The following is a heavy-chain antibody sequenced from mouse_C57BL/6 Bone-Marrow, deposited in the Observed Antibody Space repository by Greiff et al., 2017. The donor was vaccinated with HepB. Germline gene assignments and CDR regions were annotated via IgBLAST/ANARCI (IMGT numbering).Heavy chain of an antibody. CDR2: ISYSGST. CDR1: GYSITSDY. D-gene: IGHD1-1*01. J-gene: IGHJ4*01. CDR3: ARWGYYYGSSYGYAMDY. V-gene: IGHV3-8*01. Sequence: DVKLQESGPGLAKPSQTLSLTCSVTGYSITSDYWNWIRKFPGNKLEYMGYISYSGSTYYNPSLKSRISITRDTSKNQYYLQLNSVTTEDTATYYCARWGYYYGSSYGYAMDYWGQGTSVTVSS.